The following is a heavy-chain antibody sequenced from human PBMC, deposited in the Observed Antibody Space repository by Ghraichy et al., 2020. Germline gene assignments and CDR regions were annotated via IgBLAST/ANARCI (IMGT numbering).Heavy chain of an antibody. Sequence: GGSLRLSCAASGFAFSTFGMHWVRQGPGKGLEWVAVVTYDGINEFYADSVKGRFIISRDDSKNTVYLQMNSLRVEDTAIYYCAKDFAHDPVGYWGQGALVTVSS. CDR2: VTYDGINE. CDR3: AKDFAHDPVGY. V-gene: IGHV3-30*18. J-gene: IGHJ4*02. D-gene: IGHD2-15*01. CDR1: GFAFSTFG.